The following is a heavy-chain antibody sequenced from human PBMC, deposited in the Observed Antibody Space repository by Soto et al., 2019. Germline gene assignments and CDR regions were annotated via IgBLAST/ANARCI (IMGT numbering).Heavy chain of an antibody. Sequence: GASVKVSCKASGGTFSSYAISWVRQAPGQGLEWMGGIIPIFGTANYAQKFQGRVTISRDIPKNMIYLQLHTLRAEDTAVYYCAKDLGPLRLLNYYFYGLDVWGQGTTVTVSS. V-gene: IGHV1-69*05. CDR1: GGTFSSYA. CDR2: IIPIFGTA. CDR3: AKDLGPLRLLNYYFYGLDV. J-gene: IGHJ6*02. D-gene: IGHD2-15*01.